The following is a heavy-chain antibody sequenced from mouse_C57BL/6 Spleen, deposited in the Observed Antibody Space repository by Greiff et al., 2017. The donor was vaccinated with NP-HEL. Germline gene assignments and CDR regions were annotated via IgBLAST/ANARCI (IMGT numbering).Heavy chain of an antibody. D-gene: IGHD2-4*01. Sequence: VQGVESGPGLVQPSQSLSITCTVSGFSLTSYGVHWVRQSPGKGLEWLGVIWSGGSTDYNAAFISRLSISKDNSKSQVFFKMNSLQADDTAIYYCASDYDPFAYWGQGTLVTVSA. CDR3: ASDYDPFAY. CDR2: IWSGGST. V-gene: IGHV2-2*01. CDR1: GFSLTSYG. J-gene: IGHJ3*01.